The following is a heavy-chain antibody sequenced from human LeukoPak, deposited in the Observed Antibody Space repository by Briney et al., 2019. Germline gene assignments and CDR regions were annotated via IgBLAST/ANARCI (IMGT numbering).Heavy chain of an antibody. Sequence: ASVKVSCKVSGYTLTELSMHWVRQAPGKGLEWMGGFDPEDGETIYAQKFQGRVTMTEDTSTDTAYMELSSLRAEDTAVYYCARVNLIRDWFDPWGQGTLVTVSS. V-gene: IGHV1-24*01. CDR1: GYTLTELS. J-gene: IGHJ5*02. CDR3: ARVNLIRDWFDP. CDR2: FDPEDGET.